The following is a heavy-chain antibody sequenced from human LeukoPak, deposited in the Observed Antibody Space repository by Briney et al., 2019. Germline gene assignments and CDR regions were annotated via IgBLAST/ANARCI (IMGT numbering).Heavy chain of an antibody. D-gene: IGHD3-22*01. J-gene: IGHJ4*02. V-gene: IGHV1-46*01. Sequence: ASVKVSCKASGYTFTSYYMHWVRHAPGQGFEWMGIINPSGGSTSYAQKFQGRVTMTRDTSTSTVYMELSSLRSEDTAVYYCARDRGTMILDYWGQGTLVTVSS. CDR2: INPSGGST. CDR3: ARDRGTMILDY. CDR1: GYTFTSYY.